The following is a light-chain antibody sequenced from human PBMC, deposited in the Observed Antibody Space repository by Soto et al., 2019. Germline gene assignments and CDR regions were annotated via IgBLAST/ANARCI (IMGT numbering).Light chain of an antibody. Sequence: QTVVTQEPSLTVSPGGTVSLTSASSTGAVTSGYYANWFQQKPGQAPRPLIYSTTNKHSWTPARFSGSLLGGKAALTLSGVQPEDEAEYYCLLYYGGTQLVFGGGTKLTVL. CDR2: STT. J-gene: IGLJ2*01. CDR3: LLYYGGTQLV. CDR1: TGAVTSGYY. V-gene: IGLV7-43*01.